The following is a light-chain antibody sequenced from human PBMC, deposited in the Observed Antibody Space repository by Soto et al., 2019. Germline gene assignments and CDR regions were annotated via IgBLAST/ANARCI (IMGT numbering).Light chain of an antibody. CDR1: QSISSW. CDR3: QQYNSYPYT. Sequence: DIQMTQSPSTLSASVGDRVTITCRASQSISSWLAWYQQKPGKAPKLLIYKASSIESGVNSRFSGSGSGTEFTLTISSLQPDEFATYYCQQYNSYPYTFGQGTKLEIK. V-gene: IGKV1-5*03. CDR2: KAS. J-gene: IGKJ2*01.